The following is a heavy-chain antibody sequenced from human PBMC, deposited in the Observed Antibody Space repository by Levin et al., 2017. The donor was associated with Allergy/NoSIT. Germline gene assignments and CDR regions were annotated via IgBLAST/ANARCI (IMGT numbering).Heavy chain of an antibody. CDR1: GFTFSSCA. CDR3: ARDFWYDTFTGPTGYDGSDL. CDR2: VSFDGRNE. Sequence: PGGSLRLSCAASGFTFSSCAMHWVRQAPGRGLEWVAMVSFDGRNEYYGDSVTGRFTISRDNSKKMLFLQMNNLRVEDTAIYYCARDFWYDTFTGPTGYDGSDLWGQGTMVTVSS. D-gene: IGHD3-9*01. V-gene: IGHV3-33*01. J-gene: IGHJ3*01.